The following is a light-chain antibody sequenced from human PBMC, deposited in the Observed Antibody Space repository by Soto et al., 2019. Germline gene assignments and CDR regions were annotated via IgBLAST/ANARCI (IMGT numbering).Light chain of an antibody. CDR3: QQYNNWPAEIT. Sequence: EIVLTQSPGTLSLSPGERATLSCRASQSVSSNLAWYQQKPGQAPRLLMYGASTRAAGFPARFSGSGSGTEFTLTISSLQSEDSAVYYCQQYNNWPAEITFGQGTRLEIK. CDR2: GAS. J-gene: IGKJ5*01. V-gene: IGKV3-15*01. CDR1: QSVSSN.